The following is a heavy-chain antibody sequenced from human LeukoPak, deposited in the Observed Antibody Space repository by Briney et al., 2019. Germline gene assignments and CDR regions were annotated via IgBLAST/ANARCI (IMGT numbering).Heavy chain of an antibody. CDR1: GFSLSTSGVG. Sequence: SGPTLVKPTQTLTLTCTSSGFSLSTSGVGVGWIRQPPGKALEWLALIYWNDDKRYSPSLKSRLTITKDTSKNQVVLTMTNMDPVDTATYYCAHKTYYDFWSGYYPDYWGQGTLVTVSS. J-gene: IGHJ4*02. CDR3: AHKTYYDFWSGYYPDY. CDR2: IYWNDDK. V-gene: IGHV2-5*01. D-gene: IGHD3-3*01.